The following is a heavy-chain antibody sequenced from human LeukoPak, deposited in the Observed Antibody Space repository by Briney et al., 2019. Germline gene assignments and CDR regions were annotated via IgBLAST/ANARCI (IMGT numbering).Heavy chain of an antibody. D-gene: IGHD6-19*01. CDR2: FDPEDGET. CDR3: TTSSSGSYGMDV. Sequence: ASVKVSCKVSGYTLTELSMHWVRQAPGKGLEWMGGFDPEDGETIYAQKFQGRVTMTEDTSTDTAYMELSSLRSEDTAVYYCTTSSSGSYGMDVWGQGTTVTVSS. J-gene: IGHJ6*02. V-gene: IGHV1-24*01. CDR1: GYTLTELS.